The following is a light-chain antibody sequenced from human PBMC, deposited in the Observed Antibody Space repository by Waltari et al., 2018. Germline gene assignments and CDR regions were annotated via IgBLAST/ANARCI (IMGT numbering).Light chain of an antibody. CDR2: DTS. CDR1: ESLGDY. CDR3: QQRGNWPLT. V-gene: IGKV3-11*01. J-gene: IGKJ4*01. Sequence: EIVLTQSPATLSLSPGERATLSCRASESLGDYLVWYQQKPGQAPRRLIYDTSNRAIGIPARFSCSRSGTDFTLTISSLEPEYSAVYYCQQRGNWPLTFGGGTKVEIK.